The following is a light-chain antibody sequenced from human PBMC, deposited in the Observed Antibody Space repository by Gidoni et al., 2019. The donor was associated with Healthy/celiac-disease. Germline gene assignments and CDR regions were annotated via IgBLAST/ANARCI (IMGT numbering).Light chain of an antibody. CDR3: NSRDSSGNPHVV. CDR1: SLRSYY. J-gene: IGLJ2*01. CDR2: GKN. V-gene: IGLV3-19*01. Sequence: SSELTQDPAVSVALGQTVRITSQGDSLRSYYASWYQQKPGQAPLLVIYGKNNLPSGIPDRFSGSSSGNTASLTITGAQAEDEADYYCNSRDSSGNPHVVFGGGTKLTVL.